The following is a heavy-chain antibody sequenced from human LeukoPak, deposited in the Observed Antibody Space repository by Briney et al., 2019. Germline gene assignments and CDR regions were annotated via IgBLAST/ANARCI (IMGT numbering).Heavy chain of an antibody. Sequence: SETLSLTCTVSGDSISSSNCYWGWIRQPPGKGLEWIGSIYFSGGTYYNASLKSRVTISVDTSKNQFPLKLSSVTAADTAVYYCARVSPRYQLLSYYYYYYMDVWGKGTTVTVSS. CDR1: GDSISSSNCY. CDR2: IYFSGGT. D-gene: IGHD2-2*01. V-gene: IGHV4-39*06. J-gene: IGHJ6*03. CDR3: ARVSPRYQLLSYYYYYYMDV.